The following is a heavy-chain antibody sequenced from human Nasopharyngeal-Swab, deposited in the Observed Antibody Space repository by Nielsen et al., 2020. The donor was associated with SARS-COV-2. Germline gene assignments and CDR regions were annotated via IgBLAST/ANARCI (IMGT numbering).Heavy chain of an antibody. V-gene: IGHV3-53*01. CDR1: GFTVSSNY. CDR2: IYSGGST. Sequence: WGSLSLSCAASGFTVSSNYLTWVRQAPGKGLEWVSVIYSGGSTYYADSVKGRFTISRDNSKKTLYLQINSLRAEDTAVYYCAGAGPRAYYYYLDVWGKGTTVTVSS. J-gene: IGHJ6*03. CDR3: AGAGPRAYYYYLDV.